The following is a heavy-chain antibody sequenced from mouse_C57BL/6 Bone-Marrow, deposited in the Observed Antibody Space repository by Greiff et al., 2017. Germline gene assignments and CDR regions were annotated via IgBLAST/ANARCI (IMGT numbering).Heavy chain of an antibody. Sequence: QVQLQQSGAELVRPGASVKLSCKASGYTFTDYYINWVKQRPGQGLEWIARIYPGSGNTYYNEKFKGKATLTAEKSSSTAYMQLSSLTSEDSAVYFCARNPTYDGYYGGFAYWGQGTLVTVSA. CDR3: ARNPTYDGYYGGFAY. CDR2: IYPGSGNT. J-gene: IGHJ3*01. D-gene: IGHD2-3*01. V-gene: IGHV1-76*01. CDR1: GYTFTDYY.